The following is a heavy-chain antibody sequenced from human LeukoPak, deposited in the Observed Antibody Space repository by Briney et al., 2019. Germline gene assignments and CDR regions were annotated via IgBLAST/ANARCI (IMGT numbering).Heavy chain of an antibody. V-gene: IGHV3-64*01. J-gene: IGHJ4*02. CDR2: ISSNGGTT. D-gene: IGHD3-22*01. CDR3: ARNSGYGYYFDY. CDR1: GFTSSSYW. Sequence: GGSLRLSCAASGFTSSSYWMSWVRQAPGKGLEYVSAISSNGGTTHYGNSVKGRFTISRDNSKNTLYLQMGSLRAEDMAVYFCARNSGYGYYFDYWGQGTLVSVSS.